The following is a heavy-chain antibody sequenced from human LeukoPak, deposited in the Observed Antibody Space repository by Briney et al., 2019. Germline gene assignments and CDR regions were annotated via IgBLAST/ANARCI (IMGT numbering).Heavy chain of an antibody. CDR2: INPSGGST. CDR1: GYTFTSYY. J-gene: IGHJ6*03. D-gene: IGHD5-24*01. Sequence: ASVKVSCKASGYTFTSYYMHWVRQAPGQGLEWMGIINPSGGSTSYAQKFQGRVTMTRDMSTSTVYMELSSLRSEDTAVYYCAREVRRDGYSGYYYYYYYMDVWGKGTTVTVSS. CDR3: AREVRRDGYSGYYYYYYYMDV. V-gene: IGHV1-46*01.